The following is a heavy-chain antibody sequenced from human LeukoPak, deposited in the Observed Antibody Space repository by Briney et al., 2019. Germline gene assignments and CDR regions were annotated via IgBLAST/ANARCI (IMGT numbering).Heavy chain of an antibody. V-gene: IGHV1-18*01. CDR3: ASSHGYGDPWFDP. CDR2: ISTYNANT. D-gene: IGHD4-17*01. Sequence: ASVKVSCKTSGYTFTSYGVAWVRQAPGQGLEWMGWISTYNANTNYAQKLQGRVTMTTDTSTSTAYMELRSLRSDDTAVYYCASSHGYGDPWFDPWGQGTLVTVSS. CDR1: GYTFTSYG. J-gene: IGHJ5*02.